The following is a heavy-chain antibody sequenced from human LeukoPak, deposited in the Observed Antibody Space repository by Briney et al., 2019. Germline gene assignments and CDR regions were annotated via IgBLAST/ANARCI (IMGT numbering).Heavy chain of an antibody. CDR1: GFTFSDHY. D-gene: IGHD3-10*01. CDR3: VRERRGFDY. Sequence: PGGSLSLSCAVSGFTFSDHYMDWVRQAPGKGLEWVARSTDKGDSYTTEYAASVKGRFTISRDDSKNFLNLQMNSLKTEDTALYYCVRERRGFDYWGQGTQVTVSS. V-gene: IGHV3-72*01. J-gene: IGHJ4*02. CDR2: STDKGDSYTT.